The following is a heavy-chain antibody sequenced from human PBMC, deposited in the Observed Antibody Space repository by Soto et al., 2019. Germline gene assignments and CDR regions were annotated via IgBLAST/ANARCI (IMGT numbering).Heavy chain of an antibody. V-gene: IGHV3-23*01. J-gene: IGHJ6*02. CDR1: GLTFSIYA. CDR2: ISGSGGRT. CDR3: AEEFVGERPGRSHYYHYGLDV. D-gene: IGHD2-15*01. Sequence: GGSLRLSCAASGLTFSIYAMSWVCQAPGKGLEWDSVISGSGGRTSYADSVKGQFTMSRDNSKNTLYLQMNSLRVEDTTVYYCAEEFVGERPGRSHYYHYGLDVWGQGTTVTVSS.